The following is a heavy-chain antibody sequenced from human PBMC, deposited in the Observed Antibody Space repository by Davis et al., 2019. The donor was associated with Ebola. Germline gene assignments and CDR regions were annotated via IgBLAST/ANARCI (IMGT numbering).Heavy chain of an antibody. Sequence: PGGSLRLSCAASKFSFSTYWMSWVRQAPGKGLEWVANIHQGGREKYYVDSVKGRFTISRDNAKNSLYLQMNSLRAEDTAVYYCARALGSTFSGFDYWGQGTLVTVSS. CDR2: IHQGGREK. CDR1: KFSFSTYW. J-gene: IGHJ4*02. CDR3: ARALGSTFSGFDY. V-gene: IGHV3-7*03. D-gene: IGHD2-8*02.